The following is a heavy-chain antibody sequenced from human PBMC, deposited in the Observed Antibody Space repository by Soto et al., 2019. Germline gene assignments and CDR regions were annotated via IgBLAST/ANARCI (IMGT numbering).Heavy chain of an antibody. D-gene: IGHD3-10*01. Sequence: GGSLRLSCAASGFTFSSYAMSWVRQAPGKGLEWVSAISGSGGSTYYADSVKGRFTISRDNPKNTLYLQMNSLRAEDTAVYYCAKVPRGSSYYYYMAVWGKGTTVTVSS. V-gene: IGHV3-23*01. J-gene: IGHJ6*03. CDR2: ISGSGGST. CDR3: AKVPRGSSYYYYMAV. CDR1: GFTFSSYA.